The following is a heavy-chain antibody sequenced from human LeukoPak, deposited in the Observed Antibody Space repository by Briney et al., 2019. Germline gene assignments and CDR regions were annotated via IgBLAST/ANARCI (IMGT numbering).Heavy chain of an antibody. CDR1: GFTFSSYA. CDR3: AKVSYCGGDCLMVDYFDY. Sequence: GGSLRLSCAASGFTFSSYAMSWVRQAPGKGLEWVSAISGSGGSTYYADSVKGRFTISRDNSRNTLYLQMNSLRAEDTAVYYRAKVSYCGGDCLMVDYFDYRGQGTLVTVSS. J-gene: IGHJ4*02. CDR2: ISGSGGST. V-gene: IGHV3-23*01. D-gene: IGHD2-21*02.